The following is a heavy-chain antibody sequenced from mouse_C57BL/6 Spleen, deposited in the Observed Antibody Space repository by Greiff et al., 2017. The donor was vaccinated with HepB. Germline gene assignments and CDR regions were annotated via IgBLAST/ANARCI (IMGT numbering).Heavy chain of an antibody. CDR2: IDPEDGET. Sequence: VQLKQSGAELVKPGASVKLSCTASGFNIKDYYMHWVKQRTEQGLEWIGRIDPEDGETKYAPKFQGKATITEDTSSNTAYLQLSSLTSEETAVYYWARSRGGSSPFDYWGQGTTLTVSS. CDR1: GFNIKDYY. V-gene: IGHV14-2*01. D-gene: IGHD1-1*01. J-gene: IGHJ2*01. CDR3: ARSRGGSSPFDY.